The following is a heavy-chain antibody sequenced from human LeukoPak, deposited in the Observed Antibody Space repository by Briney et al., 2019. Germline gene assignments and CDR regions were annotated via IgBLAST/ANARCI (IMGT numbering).Heavy chain of an antibody. Sequence: ASVKVSCKASGYTFTSYYMHWERQAPGQGLEWMGMINPSGGSTSYAQEFQGRVTMTRDTSTSTVYMELSSLRSDDTAVYYCASSYGSGSYWPLRYWGQGTLVTVSP. CDR1: GYTFTSYY. CDR3: ASSYGSGSYWPLRY. CDR2: INPSGGST. J-gene: IGHJ4*02. V-gene: IGHV1-46*01. D-gene: IGHD3-10*01.